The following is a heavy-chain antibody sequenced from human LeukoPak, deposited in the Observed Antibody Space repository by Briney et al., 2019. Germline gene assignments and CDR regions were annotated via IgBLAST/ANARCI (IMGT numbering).Heavy chain of an antibody. CDR1: GYTFTSYG. Sequence: ASVKVSCKGSGYTFTSYGISWVRQAPGQGLEWMGWISAYNVNTNYAQKLQSRVTMTTETSTNTAYIEQRSLRSDDTAVYYCARDRYYDFWSGYFAYYYMDVWGKGTTVTVSS. V-gene: IGHV1-18*01. CDR3: ARDRYYDFWSGYFAYYYMDV. CDR2: ISAYNVNT. D-gene: IGHD3-3*01. J-gene: IGHJ6*03.